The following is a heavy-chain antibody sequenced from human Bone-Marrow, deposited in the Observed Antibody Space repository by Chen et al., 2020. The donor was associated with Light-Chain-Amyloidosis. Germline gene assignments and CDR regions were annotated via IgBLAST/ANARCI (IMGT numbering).Heavy chain of an antibody. CDR1: GFTNSNYA. J-gene: IGHJ5*01. V-gene: IGHV3-23*04. Sequence: EVQLVESGGGLVQPGGSLRLSCAASGFTNSNYAMSWVRQAPGRGLEWVLTISGTGGSTFYADSVKGRFTFSRDTSRNTLDLQLTSLRAEDTAIYYCTKSQWSPARFNYFDSWGHGTLVIVSS. D-gene: IGHD2-8*01. CDR2: ISGTGGST. CDR3: TKSQWSPARFNYFDS.